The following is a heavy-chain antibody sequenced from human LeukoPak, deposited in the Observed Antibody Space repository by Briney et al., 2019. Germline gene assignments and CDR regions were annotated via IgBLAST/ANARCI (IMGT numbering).Heavy chain of an antibody. CDR1: GGSISSSSYY. CDR2: IYYSGST. CDR3: ARDHFNSPLKVVVAAGWFDP. D-gene: IGHD2-15*01. J-gene: IGHJ5*02. V-gene: IGHV4-39*07. Sequence: NSSETLSLTCTVSGGSISSSSYYWGWIRQPPGKGLEWIGSIYYSGSTYYNPSLKSRVTLSVDTSKNQFSLKLSSVTAADTAVYYCARDHFNSPLKVVVAAGWFDPWGQGTLVTVSS.